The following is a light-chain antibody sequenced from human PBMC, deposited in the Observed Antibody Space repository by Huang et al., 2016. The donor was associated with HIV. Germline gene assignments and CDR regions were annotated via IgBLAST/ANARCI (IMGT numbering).Light chain of an antibody. Sequence: DIQMTQSPSSVSASVGDRVVITCRASQDISSWVAWYQQRPGKAPELLIFDASTLQNGAPARFSGSGSGTDFVLTISSLQPEDFATYYCQQASSFPLTFGGGTKVEIK. CDR1: QDISSW. CDR2: DAS. CDR3: QQASSFPLT. J-gene: IGKJ4*01. V-gene: IGKV1-12*01.